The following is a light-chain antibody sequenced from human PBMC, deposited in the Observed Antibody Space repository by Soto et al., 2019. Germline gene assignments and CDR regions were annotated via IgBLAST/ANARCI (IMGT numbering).Light chain of an antibody. CDR3: KHYNSYSEA. J-gene: IGKJ1*01. CDR2: KAS. CDR1: QTISSW. V-gene: IGKV1-5*03. Sequence: DIQMTQSPSTLSGSVGDSVPITCRASQTISSWLAWYQQKPGKAPKLLIYKASTLKSGVPSRFSGSGSGTEFTLTISSLQPDDFATYYCKHYNSYSEAFGQGTKVDIK.